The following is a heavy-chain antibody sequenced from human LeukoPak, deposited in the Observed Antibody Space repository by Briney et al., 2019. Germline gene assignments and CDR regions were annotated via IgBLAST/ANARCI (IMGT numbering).Heavy chain of an antibody. J-gene: IGHJ2*01. V-gene: IGHV4-39*07. CDR2: IYYSGST. D-gene: IGHD6-19*01. CDR1: GGSFSSSSYY. CDR3: ARSGSGIDWYFDL. Sequence: SETLSLTCTVSGGSFSSSSYYWGWIRQPPEKGLEWIGSIYYSGSTYYNPSLKSRVTISVDTSKNQFSLKLSSVTAADTAVYYCARSGSGIDWYFDLWGRGTLVTVSS.